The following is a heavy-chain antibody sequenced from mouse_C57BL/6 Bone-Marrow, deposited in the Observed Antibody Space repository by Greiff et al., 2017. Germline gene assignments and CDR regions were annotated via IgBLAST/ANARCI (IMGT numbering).Heavy chain of an antibody. CDR2: ISNLAYSI. J-gene: IGHJ2*01. CDR1: GFTFSDYG. Sequence: EVMLVESGGGLVQPGGSLKLSCAASGFTFSDYGMAWVRQAPRKGPEWVAFISNLAYSIYYADTVTGRFTISREKAKKNLYLEMSSLRSEDTAMYYCARHGTGPYFDYWGQGTTLTVSS. D-gene: IGHD4-1*01. V-gene: IGHV5-15*04. CDR3: ARHGTGPYFDY.